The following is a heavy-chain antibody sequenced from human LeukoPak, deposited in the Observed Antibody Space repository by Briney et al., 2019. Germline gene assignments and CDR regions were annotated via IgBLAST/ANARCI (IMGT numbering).Heavy chain of an antibody. Sequence: PGGSLRLSCAASGFTFNTYWMHWVRQAPGKGLVWVSRINSDGSSTTYADSVKGRFTISRDNAKNTLYLQMNSLRAEDTAVYYCIRVMRSGWTDGFDIWGQGTMVTVSS. V-gene: IGHV3-74*01. CDR1: GFTFNTYW. CDR3: IRVMRSGWTDGFDI. J-gene: IGHJ3*02. D-gene: IGHD6-19*01. CDR2: INSDGSST.